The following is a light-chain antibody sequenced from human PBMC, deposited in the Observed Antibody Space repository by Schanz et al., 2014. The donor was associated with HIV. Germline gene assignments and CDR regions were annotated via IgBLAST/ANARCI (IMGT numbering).Light chain of an antibody. V-gene: IGLV2-14*02. J-gene: IGLJ2*01. CDR1: SSDVGSYNL. CDR3: TSYAGGSTSEVV. CDR2: EGS. Sequence: QSALTQPASVSGSPGQSITISCTGTSSDVGSYNLVSWYQQHPGKAPKLMIYEGSKRPSGVSNRFSGSKSGNTASLTVSGLQAEDEADYYCTSYAGGSTSEVVFGGWTKLTVL.